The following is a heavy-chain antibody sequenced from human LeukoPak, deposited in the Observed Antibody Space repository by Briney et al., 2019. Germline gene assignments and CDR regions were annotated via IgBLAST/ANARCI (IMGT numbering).Heavy chain of an antibody. CDR1: GFTVSSNY. CDR2: IYSGGST. Sequence: GGSLRLSCAASGFTVSSNYMSWVRQAPGKGLEWVSVIYSGGSTYYADSVKGRFTISRDNSKNTLYLQMNSLRAEDTAVYYCARDKKYRPSYYYYYYGMDVWGQGTTVTVSS. D-gene: IGHD6-6*01. CDR3: ARDKKYRPSYYYYYYGMDV. J-gene: IGHJ6*02. V-gene: IGHV3-53*05.